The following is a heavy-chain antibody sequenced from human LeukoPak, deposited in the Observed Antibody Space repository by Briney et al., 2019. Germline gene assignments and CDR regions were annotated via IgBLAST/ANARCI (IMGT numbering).Heavy chain of an antibody. D-gene: IGHD5-12*01. CDR2: ISGNGRST. CDR1: GFTFNNYA. V-gene: IGHV3-23*01. Sequence: GGSLRLSCAASGFTFNNYAMNWVRQAPGKGLEWVSAISGNGRSTYYANSVKGRFTISRDNSKNTLYLQMNSLRAEDTAVYYCAKDPGYSGYDYFDYWGQGTLVTVSS. CDR3: AKDPGYSGYDYFDY. J-gene: IGHJ4*02.